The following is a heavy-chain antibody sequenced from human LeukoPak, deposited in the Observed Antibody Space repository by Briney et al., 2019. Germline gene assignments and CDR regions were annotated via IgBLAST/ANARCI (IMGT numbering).Heavy chain of an antibody. CDR1: GGSIRSHY. CDR2: VFYSGTT. Sequence: EPSETLSLTCTVSGGSIRSHYWSWIRQPPGKGLEWSGYVFYSGTTNYNPSLKSRVTISVDTSKNQFSLKLSSVTAADTAVYYCARDYYDSRGEAFDIWGLGTMVTVSS. V-gene: IGHV4-59*11. J-gene: IGHJ3*02. D-gene: IGHD3-22*01. CDR3: ARDYYDSRGEAFDI.